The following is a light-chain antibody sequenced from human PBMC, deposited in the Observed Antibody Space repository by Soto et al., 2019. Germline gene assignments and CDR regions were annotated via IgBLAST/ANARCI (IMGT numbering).Light chain of an antibody. CDR3: QHYNSYSEA. CDR2: KAS. CDR1: QTSSSW. Sequence: DIQRTQSPSTLSGSVGDRVTITCRASQTSSSWLAWYQQKPGKAPKLLIYKASTLKSGVPSRFSGSGSGTEFTLTISILQPDDFATDYCQHYNSYSEAVGQGTKVELK. J-gene: IGKJ1*01. V-gene: IGKV1-5*03.